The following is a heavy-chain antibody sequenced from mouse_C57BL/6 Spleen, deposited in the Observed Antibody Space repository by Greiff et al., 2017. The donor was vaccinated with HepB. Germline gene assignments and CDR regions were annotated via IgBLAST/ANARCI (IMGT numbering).Heavy chain of an antibody. CDR1: GYTFTDYN. J-gene: IGHJ1*03. V-gene: IGHV1-18*01. CDR2: INPNNGGT. Sequence: VQLQQSGPELVKPGASVKIPCKASGYTFTDYNMDWVKQSHGKSLEWIGDINPNNGGTIYNQKFKGKATLTVDKSSSTAYMELRSLTSEDTAVYYCARIYGSSLWWYFDVWGTGTTVTVSS. CDR3: ARIYGSSLWWYFDV. D-gene: IGHD1-1*01.